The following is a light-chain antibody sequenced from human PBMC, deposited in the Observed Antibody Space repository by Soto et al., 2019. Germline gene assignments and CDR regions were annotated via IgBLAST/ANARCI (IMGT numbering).Light chain of an antibody. Sequence: DIQITQSPSTLSASGGYRVTITCRASQSISSWLAWYQKKPGKAPHLLIYKASSLESGVPSRFRGSGSGTEFTLTISSLQPDDFATYYCQQYNSKGTFGPGTKV. CDR2: KAS. J-gene: IGKJ1*01. CDR3: QQYNSKGT. V-gene: IGKV1-5*03. CDR1: QSISSW.